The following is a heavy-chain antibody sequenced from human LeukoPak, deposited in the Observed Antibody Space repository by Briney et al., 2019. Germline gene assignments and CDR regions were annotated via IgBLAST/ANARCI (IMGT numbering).Heavy chain of an antibody. CDR2: INPNSGGT. V-gene: IGHV1-2*02. CDR3: ARDLTTGITMVRGVIITSYYYYGMDV. CDR1: GYTFTAYY. J-gene: IGHJ6*02. Sequence: ASVKVSCKASGYTFTAYYMHWVRQAPGQGLEWMGWINPNSGGTNYAQKFQGRVTMTRDTSISTAYMELSRLRSDDTAVYYCARDLTTGITMVRGVIITSYYYYGMDVWGQGTTVTVSS. D-gene: IGHD3-10*01.